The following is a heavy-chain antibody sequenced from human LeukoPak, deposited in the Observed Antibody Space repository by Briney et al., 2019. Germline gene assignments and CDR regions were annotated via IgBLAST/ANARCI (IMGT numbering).Heavy chain of an antibody. CDR3: ARDWEGIAAAGTGFEYSYYMDV. D-gene: IGHD6-13*01. CDR2: INPNSGGT. J-gene: IGHJ6*03. Sequence: GASVKVSCKASGYTFTGYYMHWVRRAPGQGLEWMGWINPNSGGTNYAQKFQGRVTMTRDTSISTVYMEMSRLRSDDTAVYYCARDWEGIAAAGTGFEYSYYMDVWGKGTTVTISS. CDR1: GYTFTGYY. V-gene: IGHV1-2*02.